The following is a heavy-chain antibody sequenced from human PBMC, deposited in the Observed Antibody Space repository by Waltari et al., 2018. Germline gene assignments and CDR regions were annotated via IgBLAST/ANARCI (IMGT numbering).Heavy chain of an antibody. Sequence: EVQLVETGGGFIQPGGSLRVSCAASGFVVSGNFMHWFRQAPGKGLEWVALVNSAGNSFYADAVKGRFTISRDTSKNTLYLQMNSLRVEDTAMYYCVREAYLAADFDFWGQGTPVTVSS. V-gene: IGHV3-53*02. J-gene: IGHJ4*02. CDR3: VREAYLAADFDF. CDR2: VNSAGNS. D-gene: IGHD6-25*01. CDR1: GFVVSGNF.